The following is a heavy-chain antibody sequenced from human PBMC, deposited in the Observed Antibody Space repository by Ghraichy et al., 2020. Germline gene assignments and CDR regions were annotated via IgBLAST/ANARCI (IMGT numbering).Heavy chain of an antibody. Sequence: GGSLRLSCAASGFTFSSYEMNWVRQAPGKGLEWVSYISSSGSTIYYADSVKGRFTISRDNAKNSLYLQMNSLRAEDTAVYYCACTVYVWGSYRLPNGHFDYWGQGTLVTVSS. CDR3: ACTVYVWGSYRLPNGHFDY. V-gene: IGHV3-48*03. CDR1: GFTFSSYE. D-gene: IGHD3-16*02. CDR2: ISSSGSTI. J-gene: IGHJ4*02.